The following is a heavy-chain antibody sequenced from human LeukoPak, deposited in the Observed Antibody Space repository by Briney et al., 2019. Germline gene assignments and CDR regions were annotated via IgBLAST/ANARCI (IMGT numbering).Heavy chain of an antibody. Sequence: GGSLRLSCAASGFAFSGYSMNWVGQAPGKGLEWVSYISSSSSTIYYADSVKGRFTISRDNANISLSLQMNSLRAEDTAVYYCARAAASSTTFDSWGQGTLVTVSS. V-gene: IGHV3-48*04. J-gene: IGHJ4*02. D-gene: IGHD2-2*01. CDR3: ARAAASSTTFDS. CDR1: GFAFSGYS. CDR2: ISSSSSTI.